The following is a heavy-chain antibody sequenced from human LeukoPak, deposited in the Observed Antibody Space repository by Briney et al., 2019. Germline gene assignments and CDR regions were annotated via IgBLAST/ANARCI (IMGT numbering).Heavy chain of an antibody. CDR3: ARSQRGYSYGEH. J-gene: IGHJ4*02. CDR1: GFTFSTYW. Sequence: GGSLRLSCAASGFTFSTYWMHWVRQAPGKGLVWLSRVDNDGSGTSYADSVKGRFTISRDNGKNILFLQMDSLRAEDTAVYFCARSQRGYSYGEHWGQGAPVTVSS. V-gene: IGHV3-74*01. D-gene: IGHD5-18*01. CDR2: VDNDGSGT.